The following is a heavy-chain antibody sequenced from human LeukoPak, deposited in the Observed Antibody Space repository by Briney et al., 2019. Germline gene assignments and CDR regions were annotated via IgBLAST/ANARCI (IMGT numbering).Heavy chain of an antibody. CDR3: AKDDYYDTSGYRD. Sequence: GGSLRLSCAASGFTVSANYMSWVRQAPGKGLEWVAVISYDVGKKYYADSVKGRFTISRDNSKNTLYLQMNSLRAEDTAVYYCAKDDYYDTSGYRDWGQGTLVTVSS. CDR2: ISYDVGKK. D-gene: IGHD3-22*01. CDR1: GFTVSANY. V-gene: IGHV3-30*18. J-gene: IGHJ4*02.